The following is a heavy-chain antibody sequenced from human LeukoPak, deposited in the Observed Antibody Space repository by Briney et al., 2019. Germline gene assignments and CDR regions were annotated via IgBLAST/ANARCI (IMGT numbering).Heavy chain of an antibody. CDR1: GFTFSSFS. Sequence: GGSLRLSCAASGFTFSSFSMNWVRQAPGKGLEWVSYIRSSGSGTDYTGSVKGRFTISRDNAKNSLYLQMNSLRAEDTAVYYCASSGSYYYAFDIWGQGTMVTVSS. CDR3: ASSGSYYYAFDI. D-gene: IGHD1-26*01. J-gene: IGHJ3*02. CDR2: IRSSGSGT. V-gene: IGHV3-48*04.